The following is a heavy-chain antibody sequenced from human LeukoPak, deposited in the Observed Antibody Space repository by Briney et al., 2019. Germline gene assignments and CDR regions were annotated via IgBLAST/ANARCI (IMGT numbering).Heavy chain of an antibody. J-gene: IGHJ6*02. CDR2: IGRSGDVT. CDR1: GLSFSSYA. CDR3: ARRLIAAAGTENYGMDV. V-gene: IGHV3-23*01. D-gene: IGHD6-13*01. Sequence: GGSLRLSCAASGLSFSSYAMSWVRHSPGKGLEWVSSIGRSGDVTYYADSVKGRFTISRDNSKNTLYLQMNSLRAEDTAVYHCARRLIAAAGTENYGMDVWGQGTTVTVSS.